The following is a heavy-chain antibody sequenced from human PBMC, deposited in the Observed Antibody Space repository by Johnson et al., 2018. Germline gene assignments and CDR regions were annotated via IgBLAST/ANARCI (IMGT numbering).Heavy chain of an antibody. Sequence: EVQLVESGGGLVQPGGSLRLSCAASGFTFSSYWLHWVRQAPGKGLVWVSRITSAGSSTSYADSVKGRFTISRDNAKNTLYLQMNSLRAEDPAVYYCATVRNYDYHLDVWGQGTTVTVSS. CDR3: ATVRNYDYHLDV. CDR1: GFTFSSYW. CDR2: ITSAGSST. J-gene: IGHJ6*02. V-gene: IGHV3-74*01.